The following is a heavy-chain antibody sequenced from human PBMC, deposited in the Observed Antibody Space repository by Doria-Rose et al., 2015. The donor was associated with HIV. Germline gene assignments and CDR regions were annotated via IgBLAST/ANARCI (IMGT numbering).Heavy chain of an antibody. CDR1: GVSLSSPGMG. CDR2: IFSDDER. J-gene: IGHJ4*02. V-gene: IGHV2-26*01. CDR3: ARIKSSRWYHKYYFDF. Sequence: QITLKVSGPVLVKPTETLTLTCTVSGVSLSSPGMGVSWIRQPPGKALEWLANIFSDDERSYKTSLKSRLTISRGTSKSQVVLIMTDMDPVDTATYYCARIKSSRWYHKYYFDFWGQGTLVIVSA. D-gene: IGHD6-13*01.